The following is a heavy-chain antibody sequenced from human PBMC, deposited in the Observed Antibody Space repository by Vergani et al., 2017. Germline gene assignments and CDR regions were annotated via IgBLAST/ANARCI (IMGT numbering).Heavy chain of an antibody. V-gene: IGHV3-21*01. J-gene: IGHJ4*02. CDR3: ARDGSCDRRGLVDY. CDR2: ITSSSSYI. CDR1: GFTFSSYS. Sequence: VQLVESGGGLVKPGGSLRLSCAASGFTFSSYSMNWVRQAPGKGREWVSSITSSSSYIYYADSVKGRFTISRDNAKNSLYLQMNSRRAEDTAVYYCARDGSCDRRGLVDYWGQGTLVTVSS. D-gene: IGHD6-13*01.